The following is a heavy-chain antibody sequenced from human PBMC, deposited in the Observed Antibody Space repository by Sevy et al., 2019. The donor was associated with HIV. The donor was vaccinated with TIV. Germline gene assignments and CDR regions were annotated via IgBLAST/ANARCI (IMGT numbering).Heavy chain of an antibody. D-gene: IGHD3-9*01. CDR2: ITDGGTT. CDR1: GFTFSNAW. J-gene: IGHJ4*02. V-gene: IGHV3-15*01. Sequence: GGSLRLSCAASGFTFSNAWMSWVRQAPGEGLEWVGRITDGGTTDYAAPVKGRFTISRDDSKDTLYLQMNSLKTEDTAVYYWVRVVTLADPWLLYWGQGTLVTVSS. CDR3: VRVVTLADPWLLY.